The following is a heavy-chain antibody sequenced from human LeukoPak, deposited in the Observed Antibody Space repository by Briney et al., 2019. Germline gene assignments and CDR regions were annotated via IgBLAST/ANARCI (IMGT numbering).Heavy chain of an antibody. CDR1: GGSFSGYY. V-gene: IGHV4-34*01. D-gene: IGHD3-22*01. Sequence: SETLSLPCAVYGGSFSGYYWSWIRQSPGKGLEWIGSIYYSGSTYYNPSLKSRVTISLDTSKNQFSLKLSSVTAADTAVYYCARDLNYYDINDAFDIWGQGTMVTVSS. CDR3: ARDLNYYDINDAFDI. CDR2: IYYSGST. J-gene: IGHJ3*02.